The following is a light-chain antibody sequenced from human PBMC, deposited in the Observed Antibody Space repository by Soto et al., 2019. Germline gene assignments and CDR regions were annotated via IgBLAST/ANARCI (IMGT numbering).Light chain of an antibody. V-gene: IGKV1-39*01. J-gene: IGKJ1*01. CDR3: QQTYSNMWT. Sequence: DIQMTQSPSSLSASVGDIVSITCRASQSIARSLNWLQIKPGKAPKLLLYATSTLQSGVPSRLSGRGYGTDLTITINNMKSEDFEDYLCQQTYSNMWTFGQGTKVDIK. CDR1: QSIARS. CDR2: ATS.